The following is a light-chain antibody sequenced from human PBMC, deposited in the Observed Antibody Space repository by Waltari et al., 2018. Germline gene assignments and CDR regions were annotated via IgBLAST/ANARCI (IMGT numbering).Light chain of an antibody. CDR2: EVS. CDR3: SSYAGSNGMV. CDR1: NSDIGAYNY. J-gene: IGLJ3*02. Sequence: QSALTQPPSASGSPGQSVTISCTGTNSDIGAYNYVSWYQQYPGKAPRVVIFEVSQRPPGVSGRFSGSKSGNTASLTVSGLQAEDEAEYHCSSYAGSNGMVFGGGTKVTVL. V-gene: IGLV2-8*01.